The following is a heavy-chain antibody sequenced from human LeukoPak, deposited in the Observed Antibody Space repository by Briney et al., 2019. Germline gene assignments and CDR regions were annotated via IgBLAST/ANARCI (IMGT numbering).Heavy chain of an antibody. J-gene: IGHJ4*02. Sequence: PSETLSLTCTVSGGSISNYYWSWIRQPPGKGLEWIGYIYYSGSTYYNPSLKSRVTISVDTSKNQFSLKLSSVTAADTAVYYCARASTEGDVDYWGQGTLVTVSS. D-gene: IGHD3-16*01. CDR1: GGSISNYY. V-gene: IGHV4-59*01. CDR3: ARASTEGDVDY. CDR2: IYYSGST.